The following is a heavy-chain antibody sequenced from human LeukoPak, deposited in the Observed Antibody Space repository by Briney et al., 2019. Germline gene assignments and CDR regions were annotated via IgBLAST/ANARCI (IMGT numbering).Heavy chain of an antibody. D-gene: IGHD5-18*01. CDR3: ARDAAIVKPPYYYYGMDV. CDR1: GYTFTSYG. Sequence: GASVKVSCKASGYTFTSYGISWVRQAPGQGLEWMGWISAYNGNTNYAQKLQGRVTMTTGTSTSTAYMELRSLRSDDTAVYYCARDAAIVKPPYYYYGMDVWGQGPTVIVSS. V-gene: IGHV1-18*01. J-gene: IGHJ6*02. CDR2: ISAYNGNT.